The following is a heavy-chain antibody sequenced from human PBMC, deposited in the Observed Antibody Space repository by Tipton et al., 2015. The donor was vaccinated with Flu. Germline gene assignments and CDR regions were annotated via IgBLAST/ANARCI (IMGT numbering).Heavy chain of an antibody. CDR3: ARSQVLPLERGLILPYGMDF. Sequence: SLRLSCAASGFTFTSYWMTWVRQAPGKGLEWVANINQDGSDKYYVASVEGRFTISRDNAKNSLFLQVNSLRSEDTAVYYCARSQVLPLERGLILPYGMDFWGQGTTVTVSS. D-gene: IGHD3-10*01. J-gene: IGHJ6*02. CDR1: GFTFTSYW. V-gene: IGHV3-7*01. CDR2: INQDGSDK.